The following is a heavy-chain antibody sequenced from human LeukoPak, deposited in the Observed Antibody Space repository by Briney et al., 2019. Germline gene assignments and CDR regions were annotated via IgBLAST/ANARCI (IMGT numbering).Heavy chain of an antibody. J-gene: IGHJ4*02. CDR2: INPSGTST. CDR1: GYTFTGYY. CDR3: ARHDLGGSSPFDY. V-gene: IGHV1-46*01. Sequence: ASVKVSYKASGYTFTGYYMHWVRQAPGQGLEWMGIINPSGTSTTYAQKFQGRVTMTRDTSTSTDFMELSSLRSEDTAVYYCARHDLGGSSPFDYWGQGTLVTVSS. D-gene: IGHD2-15*01.